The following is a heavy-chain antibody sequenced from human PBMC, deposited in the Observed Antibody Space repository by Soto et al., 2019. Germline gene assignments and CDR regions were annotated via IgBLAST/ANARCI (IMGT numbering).Heavy chain of an antibody. J-gene: IGHJ5*02. Sequence: QVQLVQSGAEVKKPGASVKISRKASGYTFTRYTMNWVRQAPGQRLKWMGWINPDNGNTKSSQKFQDRVIITRDTSASTAYMDLSSLRSEDTAVYYCARGIATGQLDPWGQGTLVTVSS. V-gene: IGHV1-3*01. CDR2: INPDNGNT. D-gene: IGHD2-15*01. CDR3: ARGIATGQLDP. CDR1: GYTFTRYT.